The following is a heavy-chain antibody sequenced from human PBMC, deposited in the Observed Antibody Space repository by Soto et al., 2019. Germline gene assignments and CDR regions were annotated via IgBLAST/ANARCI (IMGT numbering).Heavy chain of an antibody. J-gene: IGHJ3*02. V-gene: IGHV4-39*01. Sequence: TSETLSLTCFVSGGSISSRIYYWRWIRQPPGKGLEWIGSISYTGSTYYSPSLKSRVTMSVDTSKNQFSLRLSSVIAADTAVYYCARRDTNVRASAIWGQGTMVTVSS. CDR3: ARRDTNVRASAI. CDR1: GGSISSRIYY. D-gene: IGHD5-18*01. CDR2: ISYTGST.